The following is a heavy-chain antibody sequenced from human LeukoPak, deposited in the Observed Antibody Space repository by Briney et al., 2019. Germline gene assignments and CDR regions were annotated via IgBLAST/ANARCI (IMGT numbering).Heavy chain of an antibody. CDR3: ARARGVSTGYRPIDY. D-gene: IGHD3-22*01. V-gene: IGHV3-33*01. Sequence: GGSLRLSCAASGFTFSTSGMHWVRQAPGKGLEWVAGIWYDGSNKHYAESVKGRFSISRDNSKSTLYLQMNSLRAEDTAVYYCARARGVSTGYRPIDYWGQGTLVTVSS. CDR1: GFTFSTSG. CDR2: IWYDGSNK. J-gene: IGHJ4*02.